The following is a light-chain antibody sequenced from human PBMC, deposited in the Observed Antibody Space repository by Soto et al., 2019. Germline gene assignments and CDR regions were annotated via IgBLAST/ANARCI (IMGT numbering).Light chain of an antibody. CDR2: GAS. Sequence: EIVLTQSPGTLSLSPGERATLSCRASQSVSNNYLAWYQQKPGQAPRLLIYGASIRATGVPARFSGSGSGTDYTLTISSLQSEDFGVYFCQQYDQWWTFGQGTKVDIK. CDR3: QQYDQWWT. V-gene: IGKV3-20*01. CDR1: QSVSNNY. J-gene: IGKJ1*01.